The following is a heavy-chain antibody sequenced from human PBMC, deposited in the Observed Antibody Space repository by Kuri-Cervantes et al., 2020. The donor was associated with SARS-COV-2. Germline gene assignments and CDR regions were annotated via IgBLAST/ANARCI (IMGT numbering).Heavy chain of an antibody. V-gene: IGHV3-23*01. J-gene: IGHJ4*02. CDR2: ISGSGGST. CDR1: GFTFSSYA. Sequence: GESLKISCAASGFTFSSYAMSWVRQAPGKGLEWVSAISGSGGSTYYAGSVKGRFTISRDNSKNTLYLQMNSLRAEDTAVYYCAKVSWGYYFDYWGQGTLVTVSS. D-gene: IGHD3-16*01. CDR3: AKVSWGYYFDY.